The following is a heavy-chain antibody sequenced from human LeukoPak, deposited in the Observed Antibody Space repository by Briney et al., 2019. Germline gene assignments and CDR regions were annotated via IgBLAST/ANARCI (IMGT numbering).Heavy chain of an antibody. CDR1: GFTFSSYV. CDR2: ISGTGGNT. D-gene: IGHD5-24*01. J-gene: IGHJ6*02. CDR3: AKEEYAYKEMDV. Sequence: GGSLRLSCAASGFTFSSYVMNWVRQAPGKGLEWVSGISGTGGNTYYADSVKGRFTISRDTSKNTLYLQTHRMAAEDTAVYYCAKEEYAYKEMDVWGHGTTVTVSS. V-gene: IGHV3-23*01.